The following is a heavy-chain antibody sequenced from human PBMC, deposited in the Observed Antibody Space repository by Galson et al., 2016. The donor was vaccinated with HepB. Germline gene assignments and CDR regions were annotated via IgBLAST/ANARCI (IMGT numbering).Heavy chain of an antibody. CDR2: VSGSGDNT. CDR1: GLTVSGDY. CDR3: ARVLRRGVNIFDC. J-gene: IGHJ4*02. V-gene: IGHV3-53*05. Sequence: SLRLSCAVSGLTVSGDYMSWVRQAPGKGLEWVSVVSGSGDNTYYADSVKGRLTISRDNSKNSLYLQMNSLRTEDTALYYCARVLRRGVNIFDCWGQGTLVTVSS. D-gene: IGHD3-10*01.